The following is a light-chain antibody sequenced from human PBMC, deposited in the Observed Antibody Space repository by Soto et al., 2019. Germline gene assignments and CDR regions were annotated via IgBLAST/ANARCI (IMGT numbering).Light chain of an antibody. J-gene: IGKJ4*01. CDR1: QSVSSSY. CDR2: GAS. CDR3: QQYGSSPAT. Sequence: EIFLTQSPDTLSLSPGARATLSCSASQSVSSSYLARYQQKPGQAPRLLIYGASSRATGIPDRFSGSGSGTDFTLTISRLEPEDFAVYYCQQYGSSPATFGGGTKVDIK. V-gene: IGKV3-20*01.